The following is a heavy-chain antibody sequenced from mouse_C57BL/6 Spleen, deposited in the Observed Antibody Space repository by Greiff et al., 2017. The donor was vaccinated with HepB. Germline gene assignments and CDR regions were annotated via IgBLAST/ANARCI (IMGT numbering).Heavy chain of an antibody. V-gene: IGHV2-2*01. Sequence: QVQLKESGPGLVQPSQSLSITCTVSGFSLTSYGVHWVRQSPGKGLEWLGVIWSGGSTDYNAAFISRLSISKDNSKRQVFFKMNSLQAEDTDIYYCDRKAYYSNCFDYWGQGTTLTVSS. CDR3: DRKAYYSNCFDY. CDR1: GFSLTSYG. J-gene: IGHJ2*01. D-gene: IGHD2-5*01. CDR2: IWSGGST.